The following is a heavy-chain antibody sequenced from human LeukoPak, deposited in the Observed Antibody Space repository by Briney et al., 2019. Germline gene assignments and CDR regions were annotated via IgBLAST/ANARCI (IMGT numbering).Heavy chain of an antibody. J-gene: IGHJ4*02. CDR1: GFTFSSYS. D-gene: IGHD1-26*01. Sequence: MAGGSLRLSCAASGFTFSSYSMNWVRQAPGKGLEWVSSISSSSSYIYYADSVKGRFTISRDNAKNSLYLQMNSLRAEDTAVYYCAICIVGATRSFDYWGQGTLVTVSS. CDR2: ISSSSSYI. CDR3: AICIVGATRSFDY. V-gene: IGHV3-21*01.